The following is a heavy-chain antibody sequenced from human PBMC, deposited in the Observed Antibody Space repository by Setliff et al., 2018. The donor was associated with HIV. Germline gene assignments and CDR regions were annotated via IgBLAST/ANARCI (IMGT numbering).Heavy chain of an antibody. Sequence: ASVKVSCKPSGYTFTGYYVHWVRQAPGQRLEWMGWVNPNSGNTGFAQNFQGRVTMTRSASISTAYMELSSLRSEDTAIYYCARGNRSYFFDYWGQGTLVTVSS. CDR2: VNPNSGNT. V-gene: IGHV1-8*02. J-gene: IGHJ4*02. CDR1: GYTFTGYY. CDR3: ARGNRSYFFDY.